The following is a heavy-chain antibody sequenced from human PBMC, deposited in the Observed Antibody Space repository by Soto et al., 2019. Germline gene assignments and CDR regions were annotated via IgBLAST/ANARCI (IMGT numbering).Heavy chain of an antibody. CDR3: AKGLVGGFDY. J-gene: IGHJ4*02. CDR1: GFTFSSYA. V-gene: IGHV3-23*01. D-gene: IGHD3-16*01. CDR2: ISGSGGST. Sequence: VGSLRLSCAASGFTFSSYAMSWVRQAPGKGLEWVSAISGSGGSTYYADSVKGRFTISRDNSKNTLYLQMSSLRAEDTAVYYCAKGLVGGFDYWGQGTLVTVYS.